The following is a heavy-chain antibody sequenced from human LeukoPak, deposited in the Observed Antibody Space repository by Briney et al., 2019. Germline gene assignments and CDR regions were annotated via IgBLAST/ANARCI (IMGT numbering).Heavy chain of an antibody. D-gene: IGHD2-15*01. CDR2: ASYDISKT. J-gene: IGHJ4*02. CDR3: AKAPDNVVVIAATHFDS. Sequence: GGYLRLSCTASGFXFSRYGMHWVRQAPGKGLEWVALASYDISKTYYADSVKGRFTISRDNSKNTLYLQMNSLRAEDTAVYYCAKAPDNVVVIAATHFDSWGQGTLVTVSS. V-gene: IGHV3-30*18. CDR1: GFXFSRYG.